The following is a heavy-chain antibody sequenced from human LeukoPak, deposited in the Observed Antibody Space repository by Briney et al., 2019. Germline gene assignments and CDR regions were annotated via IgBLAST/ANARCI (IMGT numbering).Heavy chain of an antibody. D-gene: IGHD3-10*01. CDR3: APGSMTYDY. CDR1: GYTFTDYS. J-gene: IGHJ4*02. Sequence: ASVKVSCKASGYTFTDYSMHWVRQAPGQGLEWMGWINPETGGTNYAQKFQGRVTMTSDTSITTAYLELSSLRSDDTAVYFCAPGSMTYDYWGQGTLVTVSP. CDR2: INPETGGT. V-gene: IGHV1-2*02.